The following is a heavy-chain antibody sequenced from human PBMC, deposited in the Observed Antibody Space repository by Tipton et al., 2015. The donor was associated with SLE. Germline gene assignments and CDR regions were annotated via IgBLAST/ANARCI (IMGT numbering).Heavy chain of an antibody. CDR2: IYSGGST. D-gene: IGHD5-12*01. V-gene: IGHV3-23*03. CDR3: AKDSESGGGY. J-gene: IGHJ4*02. CDR1: GFTFSSYA. Sequence: SLRLSCAASGFTFSSYAMSWVRQAPGKGLEWVSVIYSGGSTYYADSVKARFTISRDNSKNTLYLQMNSLRAEDTAVYYCAKDSESGGGYWGQGTLVTVSS.